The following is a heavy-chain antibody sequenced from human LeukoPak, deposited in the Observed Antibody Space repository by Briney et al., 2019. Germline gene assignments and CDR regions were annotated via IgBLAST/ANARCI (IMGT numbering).Heavy chain of an antibody. J-gene: IGHJ4*02. Sequence: PGGSLRLSCAASGFTFSSYAMHWVRQAPGKGLEYVSAISSNGGSTYYANPVKGRFTISRDNSKNTLYLQMGSLRAEDMAVYYCARDYYDSSGYYPSPLDYWGQGTLVTVSS. CDR2: ISSNGGST. CDR3: ARDYYDSSGYYPSPLDY. V-gene: IGHV3-64*01. D-gene: IGHD3-22*01. CDR1: GFTFSSYA.